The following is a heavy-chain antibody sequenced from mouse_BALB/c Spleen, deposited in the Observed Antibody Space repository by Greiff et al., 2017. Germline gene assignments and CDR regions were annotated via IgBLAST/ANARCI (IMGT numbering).Heavy chain of an antibody. V-gene: IGHV1-69*01. CDR3: ARNYGSSYYFDY. Sequence: VQLQQPGAELVMPGASVKMSCKASGYTFTDYWMHWVKQRPGQGLEWIGAIDTSDSYTSYNQKFKGKATLTVDESSSTAYMQLSSLTSEDSAVYYCARNYGSSYYFDYWGQGTTLTVSS. CDR2: IDTSDSYT. CDR1: GYTFTDYW. J-gene: IGHJ2*01. D-gene: IGHD1-1*01.